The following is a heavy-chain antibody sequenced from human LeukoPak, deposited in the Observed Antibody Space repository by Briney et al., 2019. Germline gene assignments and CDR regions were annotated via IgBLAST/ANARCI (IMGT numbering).Heavy chain of an antibody. Sequence: SETLSLTCAVYGGSFSGYYWSWIRQPPGKGLEWIGYIYHSGSTYYNPSLKSRVTISVDRSKNQSSLKLSSVTAADTAVYYCARGGGYSSSGFDYWGQGTLVTVSS. D-gene: IGHD6-6*01. CDR3: ARGGGYSSSGFDY. V-gene: IGHV4-34*01. J-gene: IGHJ4*02. CDR1: GGSFSGYY. CDR2: IYHSGST.